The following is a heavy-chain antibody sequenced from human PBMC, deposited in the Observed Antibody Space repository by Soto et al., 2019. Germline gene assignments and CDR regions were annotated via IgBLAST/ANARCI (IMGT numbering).Heavy chain of an antibody. Sequence: QVQLVESGGGVVQPGRSLRLSCAASGFTFSSYGMHWVRQAPGKGLEWVAVISYDGSNKYYGDSVKGRFTLSSDNSKSTLYLQMNSLRAEDTAVYYCAKDRGLRPVPRDYGDYYFDYWGQGTLVTVSS. J-gene: IGHJ4*02. D-gene: IGHD4-17*01. CDR3: AKDRGLRPVPRDYGDYYFDY. CDR1: GFTFSSYG. V-gene: IGHV3-30*18. CDR2: ISYDGSNK.